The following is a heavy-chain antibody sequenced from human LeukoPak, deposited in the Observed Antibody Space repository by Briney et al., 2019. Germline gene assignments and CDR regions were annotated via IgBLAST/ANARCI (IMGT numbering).Heavy chain of an antibody. CDR3: ARGFSIAAAGTGFDN. Sequence: SVKVSCTASGGTFSSYAISWVRQAPGHGLEWMGRIIPILGIANYAQKFQGRVTITADKSTSTAYMELSSLRSEDTAVYYCARGFSIAAAGTGFDNWGQGTLVTVSS. CDR1: GGTFSSYA. D-gene: IGHD6-13*01. CDR2: IIPILGIA. J-gene: IGHJ4*02. V-gene: IGHV1-69*04.